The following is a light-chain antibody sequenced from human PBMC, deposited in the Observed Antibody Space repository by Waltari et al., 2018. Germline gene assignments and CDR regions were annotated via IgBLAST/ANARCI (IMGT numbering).Light chain of an antibody. V-gene: IGKV3-20*01. CDR2: GAS. CDR1: QSVSSSY. CDR3: QQYGSSRGEFT. Sequence: EIVSTQSPGTLSLSPGERATLSCRASQSVSSSYLAWYQQKPGQAPRLLIYGASSRATGIPDRFSGSGSGTDFTLTISRLEPEDFAVYYCQQYGSSRGEFTFGPGTKVDIK. J-gene: IGKJ3*01.